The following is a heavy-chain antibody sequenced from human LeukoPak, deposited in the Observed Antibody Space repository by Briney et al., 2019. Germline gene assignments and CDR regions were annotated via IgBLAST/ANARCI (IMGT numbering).Heavy chain of an antibody. CDR2: ISGRGDST. Sequence: SGGSLRLSCAASGFAFRSYGMDWVRQAPGKGLEWVSTISGRGDSTYYADSVKGRFTVSRDNSKNTLFLQMNSLRAEDTAVYYCARDFAGGDDYWGQGTLVTVSS. V-gene: IGHV3-23*01. CDR3: ARDFAGGDDY. CDR1: GFAFRSYG. J-gene: IGHJ4*02. D-gene: IGHD3-9*01.